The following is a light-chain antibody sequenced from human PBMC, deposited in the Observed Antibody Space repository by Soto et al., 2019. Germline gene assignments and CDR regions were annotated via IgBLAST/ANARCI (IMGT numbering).Light chain of an antibody. CDR2: DVS. V-gene: IGLV2-14*01. CDR1: SRDVGAYDY. J-gene: IGLJ1*01. Sequence: QSVLTQPASVSGSPGQSIAIACTGTSRDVGAYDYVSWYQQHPGKAPKVMIYDVSNRPSGVSNRFSGSKSGNTASLTISGLQAEDEADYYCSSYSGDSASGASYVFATGTKVTV. CDR3: SSYSGDSASGASYV.